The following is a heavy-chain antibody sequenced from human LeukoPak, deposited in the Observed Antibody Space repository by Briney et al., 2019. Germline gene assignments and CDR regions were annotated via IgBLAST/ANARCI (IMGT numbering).Heavy chain of an antibody. CDR2: IFPNGVT. CDR3: VRHIRSSGWYSDC. CDR1: GITVSDNF. V-gene: IGHV3-53*01. J-gene: IGHJ4*02. D-gene: IGHD6-19*01. Sequence: PGGSLRLSCAASGITVSDNFMTWVRHAPGKGLEWVSVIFPNGVTYYADSVKGRFTMSRDKSKNTLYLDVSSLRAEDTAVYYCVRHIRSSGWYSDCWGQGTLVTVSS.